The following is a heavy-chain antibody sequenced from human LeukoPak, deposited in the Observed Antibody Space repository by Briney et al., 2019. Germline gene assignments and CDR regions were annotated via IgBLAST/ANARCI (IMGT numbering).Heavy chain of an antibody. J-gene: IGHJ4*02. Sequence: ASVKVSCKASAYTFTGYYMHWVRQAPGQGLEWMGRINPNSGGTNYAQKFQGRVTMTRDTSISTAYMELSRLRSDDTAVYYCARVGYNYGYVMNFDYWGQGTLVTVSS. CDR3: ARVGYNYGYVMNFDY. CDR2: INPNSGGT. CDR1: AYTFTGYY. V-gene: IGHV1-2*06. D-gene: IGHD5-18*01.